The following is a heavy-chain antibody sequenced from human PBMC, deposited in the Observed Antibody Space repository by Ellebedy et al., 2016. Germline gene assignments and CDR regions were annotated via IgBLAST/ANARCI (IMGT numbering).Heavy chain of an antibody. CDR1: GFTFSGTG. Sequence: GGSLRLXXEASGFTFSGTGMDWVRQASGKGLEWIGRIRIKSNNYATAYAASVKGRFTISRDDSKNTTYLQMNSLKTEDTAVYFCARPIPVDYWGQGILVTVSS. V-gene: IGHV3-73*01. CDR3: ARPIPVDY. J-gene: IGHJ4*02. CDR2: IRIKSNNYAT.